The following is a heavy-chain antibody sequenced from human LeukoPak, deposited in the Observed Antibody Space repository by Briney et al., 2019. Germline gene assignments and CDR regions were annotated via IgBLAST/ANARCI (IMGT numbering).Heavy chain of an antibody. Sequence: SETLSLTCTVSGGSITSSTYYWGWIRQPPGKGLEWIGSIYYSGSTYHNPSLKSRVSISKDTAKNQFSLKLSSVTAADTAVYYCVRDRGNHVTDYWGQGTLVTVSS. CDR1: GGSITSSTYY. D-gene: IGHD1-14*01. V-gene: IGHV4-39*07. CDR3: VRDRGNHVTDY. J-gene: IGHJ4*02. CDR2: IYYSGST.